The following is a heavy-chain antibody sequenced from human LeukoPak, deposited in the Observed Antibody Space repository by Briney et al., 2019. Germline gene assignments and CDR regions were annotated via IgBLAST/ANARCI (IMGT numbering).Heavy chain of an antibody. J-gene: IGHJ4*02. D-gene: IGHD6-6*01. CDR2: IYTSGST. CDR1: GGSISSYY. V-gene: IGHV4-4*07. Sequence: SDTLSPTRTVSGGSISSYYWSWIRQPAGEGLEWIGRIYTSGSTNYNPSLKSRATMSVDTSKNQSSLKLSSVTAADTAVYYCARDHLGSSSPSVDYWGQGTLVTVSS. CDR3: ARDHLGSSSPSVDY.